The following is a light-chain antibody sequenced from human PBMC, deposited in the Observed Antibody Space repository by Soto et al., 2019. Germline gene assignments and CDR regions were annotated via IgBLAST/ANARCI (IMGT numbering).Light chain of an antibody. CDR1: QSVNIN. Sequence: EIVMTQSPATLSVSPVERATLSFSASQSVNINLAWYQQKPGQAPRLLMYDASTRATGISARFSGSGSGTEFTLTIRSLQSEDFATYYCQQYNNWPPVTCGQGTRREIK. J-gene: IGKJ5*01. CDR3: QQYNNWPPVT. CDR2: DAS. V-gene: IGKV3-15*01.